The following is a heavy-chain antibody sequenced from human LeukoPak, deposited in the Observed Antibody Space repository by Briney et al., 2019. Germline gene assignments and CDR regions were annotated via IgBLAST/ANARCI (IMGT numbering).Heavy chain of an antibody. D-gene: IGHD5-24*01. CDR2: ISAYNGNT. V-gene: IGHV1-18*01. Sequence: ASVKVSCKASGYTFTSYGISWVGQAPGQGLEWRGWISAYNGNTNYAQKLQGRVTMTTDTSTSTAYMELRSLRSDDTAVYYCARDGYRSPYYYYYGMDVWGQGTTVTVSS. CDR1: GYTFTSYG. CDR3: ARDGYRSPYYYYYGMDV. J-gene: IGHJ6*02.